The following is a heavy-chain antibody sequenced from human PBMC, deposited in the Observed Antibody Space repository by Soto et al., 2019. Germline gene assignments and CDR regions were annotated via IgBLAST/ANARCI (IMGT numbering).Heavy chain of an antibody. CDR1: GFTFSSYA. CDR2: ISGSGGST. V-gene: IGHV3-23*01. Sequence: PGGSLRLSCAASGFTFSSYAMSWVRQAPGKGLEWVSAISGSGGSTYYADSVKGRFTISRDNSKNTLYLQMNSLRAEDTAVYYCAKWGSYYYDSSGYPYDAFDIWGQGTMVTVSS. CDR3: AKWGSYYYDSSGYPYDAFDI. J-gene: IGHJ3*02. D-gene: IGHD3-22*01.